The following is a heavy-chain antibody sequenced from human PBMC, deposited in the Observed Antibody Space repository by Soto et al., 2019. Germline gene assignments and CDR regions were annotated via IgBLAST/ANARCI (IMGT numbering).Heavy chain of an antibody. Sequence: SETLSLTCTVSGDSISDSSYYWGWIRQPPGKGLDWIGTIYYSGGTYYTPSLQSRVTISLDTARNQFSLKLSSVTAADTAVYFCTRQAYRSGWADYWGQGILVTVSS. CDR2: IYYSGGT. V-gene: IGHV4-39*01. CDR1: GDSISDSSYY. D-gene: IGHD6-19*01. J-gene: IGHJ4*02. CDR3: TRQAYRSGWADY.